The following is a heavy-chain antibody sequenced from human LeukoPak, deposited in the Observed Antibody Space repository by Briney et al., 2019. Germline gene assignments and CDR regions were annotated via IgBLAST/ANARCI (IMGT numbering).Heavy chain of an antibody. V-gene: IGHV3-49*04. D-gene: IGHD2-2*01. J-gene: IGHJ3*01. Sequence: GGSLRLSCTTSGFSFRDYACSWVRQAPGKGLDWVGFIRSRAYAATTEYAGSVKGRFTISRYDSRSIAYLQMSSLKLEDPAVYYCARGGHFGVPAPLGIDAFDFWGPGTMVTVPS. CDR1: GFSFRDYA. CDR2: IRSRAYAATT. CDR3: ARGGHFGVPAPLGIDAFDF.